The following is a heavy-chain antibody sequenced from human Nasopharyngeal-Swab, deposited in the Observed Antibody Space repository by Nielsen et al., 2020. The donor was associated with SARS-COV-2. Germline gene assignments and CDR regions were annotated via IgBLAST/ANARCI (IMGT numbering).Heavy chain of an antibody. CDR1: GYSISSGYY. J-gene: IGHJ6*03. V-gene: IGHV4-38-2*02. D-gene: IGHD3-10*01. CDR3: ARSPGWFGELLYYYYMDV. Sequence: SETLSLTCTVSGYSISSGYYWGWIRQPPGKGLEWIGSIYHSGSTYYTPSLKSRVTISVDTSKNQFSLKLSSVTAADTAVYYCARSPGWFGELLYYYYMDVWGKGTTVTVSS. CDR2: IYHSGST.